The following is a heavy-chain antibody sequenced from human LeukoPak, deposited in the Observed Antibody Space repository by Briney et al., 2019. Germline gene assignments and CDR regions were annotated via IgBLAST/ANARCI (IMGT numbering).Heavy chain of an antibody. V-gene: IGHV3-53*01. Sequence: GGSLRLSCAASGFTVSSNYMSWVRQAPGKGLEWVSVIYSGGSTYYADSVKGRFTISRDNSKNTLYLQMNSLRAEDTAVYYCATVVGYYYDSSGYFDYWGQGTLVTVSS. D-gene: IGHD3-22*01. J-gene: IGHJ4*02. CDR2: IYSGGST. CDR1: GFTVSSNY. CDR3: ATVVGYYYDSSGYFDY.